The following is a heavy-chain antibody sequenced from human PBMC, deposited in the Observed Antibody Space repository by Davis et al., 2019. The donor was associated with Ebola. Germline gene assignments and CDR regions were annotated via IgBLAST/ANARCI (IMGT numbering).Heavy chain of an antibody. CDR2: ISSSGSTI. Sequence: GESLKISCAASGFTFSDYYMSWIRQAPGKGLEWVSYISSSGSTIYYADSVKGRFTISRDNAKNSLYLQMNSLRTEDTALYYCAKDITGEHYGSGGKDYWGQGTLVTVSS. D-gene: IGHD3-10*01. CDR3: AKDITGEHYGSGGKDY. V-gene: IGHV3-11*01. CDR1: GFTFSDYY. J-gene: IGHJ4*02.